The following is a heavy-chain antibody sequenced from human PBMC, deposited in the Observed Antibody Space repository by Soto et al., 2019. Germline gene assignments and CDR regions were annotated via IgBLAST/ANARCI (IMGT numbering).Heavy chain of an antibody. D-gene: IGHD2-2*01. V-gene: IGHV4-31*03. J-gene: IGHJ5*02. Sequence: SETLSLTCTVSGGSISSGGYYWSWIRQDPGKGLEWIGYIYYSGSTYYTLSLRIRVTISVDTSNNQFSLQLSFVIAADTAVYYFARDKGYCSSTNCYAGNWFDPWGQGTLVTVSS. CDR3: ARDKGYCSSTNCYAGNWFDP. CDR2: IYYSGST. CDR1: GGSISSGGYY.